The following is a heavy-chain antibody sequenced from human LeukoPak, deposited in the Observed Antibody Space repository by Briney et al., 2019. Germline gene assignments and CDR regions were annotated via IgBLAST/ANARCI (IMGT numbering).Heavy chain of an antibody. CDR2: ISSNGGST. J-gene: IGHJ6*04. CDR1: GFTFSSYA. Sequence: GGSLRLSCSASGFTFSSYAMHWVRQAPGKGLEYVSAISSNGGSTYYADSVKGRFTISRDDSKNTLYLQMNSLKTEDTAVYYCSGYSGYDPYYYYYGMDVWGKGTTVTVSS. V-gene: IGHV3-64*04. D-gene: IGHD5-12*01. CDR3: SGYSGYDPYYYYYGMDV.